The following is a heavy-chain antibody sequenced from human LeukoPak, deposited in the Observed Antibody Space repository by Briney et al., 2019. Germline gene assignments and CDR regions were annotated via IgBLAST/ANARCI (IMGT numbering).Heavy chain of an antibody. CDR3: VVMITFGGVIAYFDY. D-gene: IGHD3-16*02. CDR1: GYTFTSYY. Sequence: GASVKVSCKASGYTFTSYYMHWVRQAPGQGLEWMGIINPSGGSTSYAQKFQGRVTMTRDTSTSTVYMELSSLRSEDTAVYYCVVMITFGGVIAYFDYWGQGTLVTVSS. V-gene: IGHV1-46*01. CDR2: INPSGGST. J-gene: IGHJ4*02.